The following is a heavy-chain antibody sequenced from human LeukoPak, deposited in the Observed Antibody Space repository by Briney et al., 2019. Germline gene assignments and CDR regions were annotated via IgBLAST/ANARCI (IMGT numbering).Heavy chain of an antibody. CDR3: ARHWGSSTFWGYYFDY. Sequence: PSETLSLTCAVYGGSFSGYYWSWIRQPPGKGLEWIGEINHSGSTNYNPSLKSRVTISVDTSKNQFSLKLSSVTAADTAVYYCARHWGSSTFWGYYFDYWGQGTLVTVSS. CDR1: GGSFSGYY. V-gene: IGHV4-34*01. D-gene: IGHD2-2*01. CDR2: INHSGST. J-gene: IGHJ4*02.